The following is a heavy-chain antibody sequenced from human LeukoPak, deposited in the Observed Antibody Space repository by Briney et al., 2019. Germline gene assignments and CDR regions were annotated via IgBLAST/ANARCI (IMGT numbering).Heavy chain of an antibody. CDR2: ISAYNGNT. Sequence: ASVKVSCKASGYTFTSYGISWVRQAPGQGLEWMGWISAYNGNTNYAQKLQGRVTMTTDTSTSTAYMELRSLRSDDTAVYYCARAYSSSWYLVGYFDYWGQGTLVTVSS. CDR3: ARAYSSSWYLVGYFDY. CDR1: GYTFTSYG. D-gene: IGHD6-13*01. V-gene: IGHV1-18*01. J-gene: IGHJ4*02.